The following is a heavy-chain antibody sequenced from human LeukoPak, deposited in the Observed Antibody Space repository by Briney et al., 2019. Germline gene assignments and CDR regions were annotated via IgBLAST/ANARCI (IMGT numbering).Heavy chain of an antibody. J-gene: IGHJ4*02. D-gene: IGHD1-1*01. Sequence: GASVKVSCKVSGYTLTELSMHWVRQAPGKGLEWMGGFDPEDGETIYAQKFQGRVTMTRDTSTSTVYMELNSLRSEDTAVYYCARGRTGLHWGQGTLVTVSS. CDR3: ARGRTGLH. CDR1: GYTLTELS. V-gene: IGHV1-24*01. CDR2: FDPEDGET.